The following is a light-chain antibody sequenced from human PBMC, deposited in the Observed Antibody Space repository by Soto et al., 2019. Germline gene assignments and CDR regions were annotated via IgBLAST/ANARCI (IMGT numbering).Light chain of an antibody. CDR3: QQRGDWPLYT. Sequence: EIVLTQSPATLSLSPGERATLSCSASHSIRYNLAWYQQKPGQAPRLLIYDASNRATGVPARFSGSGSGTDFTLSISSLEPEDFAVYYCQQRGDWPLYTFGQGSRLEIK. CDR2: DAS. V-gene: IGKV3-11*01. J-gene: IGKJ2*01. CDR1: HSIRYN.